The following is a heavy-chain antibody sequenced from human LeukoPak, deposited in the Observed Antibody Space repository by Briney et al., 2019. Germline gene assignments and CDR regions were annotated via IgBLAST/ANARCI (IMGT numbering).Heavy chain of an antibody. D-gene: IGHD2-21*02. CDR3: VREDTPATANY. J-gene: IGHJ4*02. CDR1: GFTFSSYA. Sequence: GGSLRLSCAASGFTFSSYAMSWVRQAPGKGLEWVSAISGGGDITYYADSVTGRLTISRDNSKDTLFLQMHSLRPGDTAVYYCVREDTPATANYWGQGTLVTISS. CDR2: ISGGGDIT. V-gene: IGHV3-23*01.